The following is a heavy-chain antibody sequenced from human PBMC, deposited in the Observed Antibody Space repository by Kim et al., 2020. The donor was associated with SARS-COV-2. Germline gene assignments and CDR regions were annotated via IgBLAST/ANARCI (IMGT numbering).Heavy chain of an antibody. Sequence: SETLSLICTVSGGSISSYYWSWIRQPPGKGLEWIGYIYYSGSTNYNPSLKSRVTISVDTSKNQFSLKLSSVTAADTAVYYCARSQGDMITFGGVITSWFDPWGQGTLVTVSS. D-gene: IGHD3-16*02. CDR1: GGSISSYY. V-gene: IGHV4-59*01. J-gene: IGHJ5*02. CDR2: IYYSGST. CDR3: ARSQGDMITFGGVITSWFDP.